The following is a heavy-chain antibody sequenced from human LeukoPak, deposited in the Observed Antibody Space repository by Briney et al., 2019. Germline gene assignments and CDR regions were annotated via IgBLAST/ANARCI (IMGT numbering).Heavy chain of an antibody. CDR3: FLWADDDY. CDR2: INPNSGGT. Sequence: EASVKVSCKASGGTLSSYTITWVRQAPGQGLEWMGWINPNSGGTNYAQKFQGRVTMTRDTSISTAYMELSRLRSDDTAVYYCFLWADDDYWGQGTLVTVSS. J-gene: IGHJ4*02. D-gene: IGHD1-26*01. CDR1: GGTLSSYT. V-gene: IGHV1-2*02.